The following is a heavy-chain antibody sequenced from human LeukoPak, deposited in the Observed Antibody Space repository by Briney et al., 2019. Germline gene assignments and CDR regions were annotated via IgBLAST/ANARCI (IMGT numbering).Heavy chain of an antibody. CDR1: GDTFGSYS. CDR3: ARTPEANYFDY. Sequence: SVKVSCKASGDTFGSYSISWVRQAPGQGLDWMGWINPNSGVTNYAQKFQGRVTMTRDTSIKTAYISPSPDDTAVYYSARTPEANYFDYWGQGTLVAVSS. D-gene: IGHD1-14*01. J-gene: IGHJ4*02. V-gene: IGHV1-2*02. CDR2: INPNSGVT.